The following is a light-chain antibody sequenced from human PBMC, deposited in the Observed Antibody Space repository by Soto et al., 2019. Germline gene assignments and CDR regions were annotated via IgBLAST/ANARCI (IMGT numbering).Light chain of an antibody. CDR3: SSYTSSNTWV. CDR1: SSDIGGYNY. V-gene: IGLV2-14*01. Sequence: QSALTQPASVSGSPGQSITISCTGTSSDIGGYNYVSWYQQHPGNAPKLMIYEVSDRPSGVSSRFSGSTSGNTASLTISGLQTEDEGDYYCSSYTSSNTWVFGGGTKVTVL. J-gene: IGLJ3*02. CDR2: EVS.